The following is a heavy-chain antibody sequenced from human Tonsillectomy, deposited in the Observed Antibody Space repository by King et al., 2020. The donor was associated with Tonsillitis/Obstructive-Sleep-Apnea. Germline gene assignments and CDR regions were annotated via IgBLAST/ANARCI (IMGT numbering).Heavy chain of an antibody. V-gene: IGHV3-49*04. Sequence: VQLVESGGGLVQPGRSLRLSCTASGFTFGDYAMSWVRQAPGKGLEWVGFIRSKAYGGTTEYAASVKGRFTISRDDSKSSAYLQMNSLKTEDTAVYYCTRVADYYGSSGYEGWSDPWGQGGLVTVSS. J-gene: IGHJ5*02. CDR1: GFTFGDYA. CDR3: TRVADYYGSSGYEGWSDP. CDR2: IRSKAYGGTT. D-gene: IGHD3-22*01.